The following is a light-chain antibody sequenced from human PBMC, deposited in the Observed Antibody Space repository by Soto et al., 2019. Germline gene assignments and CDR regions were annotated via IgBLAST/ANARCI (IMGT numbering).Light chain of an antibody. J-gene: IGKJ4*01. Sequence: DIQLTQSPSSLSASVGDRVTITCRASQSISNWLAWYQQKRGKIPNFXIYAASTLQAGVPSRFSGSGSGTDFTLTISCLQSEDFATYYCQQYYSYTLTFGGGTKVDI. CDR1: QSISNW. CDR2: AAS. CDR3: QQYYSYTLT. V-gene: IGKV1-27*01.